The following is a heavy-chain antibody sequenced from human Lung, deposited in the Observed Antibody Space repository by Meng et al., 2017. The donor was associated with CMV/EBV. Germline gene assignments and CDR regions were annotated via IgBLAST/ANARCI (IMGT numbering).Heavy chain of an antibody. V-gene: IGHV1-46*01. CDR3: ARLGYYDSSPLGDYFDY. CDR2: INPSGGST. CDR1: GYTFTSYY. Sequence: SVKVSXKASGYTFTSYYMHWVRQAPGQGLEWMGIINPSGGSTSYGQKFQGRVTMARDTATSKVYMELSSLRSEDTAVYYCARLGYYDSSPLGDYFDYWGQGXLVTVSS. D-gene: IGHD3-22*01. J-gene: IGHJ4*02.